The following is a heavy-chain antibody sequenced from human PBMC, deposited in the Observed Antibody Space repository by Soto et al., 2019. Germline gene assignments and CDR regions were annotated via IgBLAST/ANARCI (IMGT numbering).Heavy chain of an antibody. CDR2: VSIGGST. CDR1: GFTFSSYA. V-gene: IGHV3-23*01. J-gene: IGHJ4*02. D-gene: IGHD2-15*01. CDR3: AKRRGAGGHFDY. Sequence: DVQLLESGGGLVQPEGSLRLSCAASGFTFSSYAMGWVRQGTGKGLEWVAVVSIGGSTHYADSVRGRFTISRDNSKHTLSLQMNSLTAEDTAVYFCAKRRGAGGHFDYWGQGALVTVSS.